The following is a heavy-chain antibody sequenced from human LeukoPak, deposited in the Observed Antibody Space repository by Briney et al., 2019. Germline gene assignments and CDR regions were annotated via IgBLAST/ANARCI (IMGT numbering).Heavy chain of an antibody. Sequence: SETLSLTCTVSGDSISSYYWSWIRQHPGKGLEWIGYIYYSGSTYYNPSLKSRVTISVDTSKNQFSLKLSSVTAADTAVYYCASRTPYYYDSSGPTFDYWGQGTLVTVSS. CDR3: ASRTPYYYDSSGPTFDY. V-gene: IGHV4-59*06. J-gene: IGHJ4*02. D-gene: IGHD3-22*01. CDR1: GDSISSYY. CDR2: IYYSGST.